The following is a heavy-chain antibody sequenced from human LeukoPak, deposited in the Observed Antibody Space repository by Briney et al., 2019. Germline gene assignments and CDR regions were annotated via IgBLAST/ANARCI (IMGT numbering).Heavy chain of an antibody. CDR3: ARRWNYGRNYYIDV. V-gene: IGHV4-34*01. CDR2: INDSGTI. J-gene: IGHJ6*03. Sequence: NPSETLSLTCAVYGGSFSHYYWSWIRQSPRMGLEWIGEINDSGTINYNPSLMSRVTISVDKSKNQFSLKLSSATAADTAVYYCARRWNYGRNYYIDVWGKGATVSVSS. CDR1: GGSFSHYY. D-gene: IGHD1-7*01.